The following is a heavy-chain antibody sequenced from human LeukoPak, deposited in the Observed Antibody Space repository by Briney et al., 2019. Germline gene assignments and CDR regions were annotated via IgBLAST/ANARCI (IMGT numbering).Heavy chain of an antibody. CDR1: GFSISSYA. D-gene: IGHD1-1*01. CDR2: ISGSGGST. V-gene: IGHV3-23*01. Sequence: GGSLRLSSAASGFSISSYAMSWVRQAPGKGLEWVATISGSGGSTYYADSVKGRFTISRDNSKNTLYLQMNSLRAEDTAVYYCAKDRATGRPGRPDAFDIWGQGTMVTVSS. CDR3: AKDRATGRPGRPDAFDI. J-gene: IGHJ3*02.